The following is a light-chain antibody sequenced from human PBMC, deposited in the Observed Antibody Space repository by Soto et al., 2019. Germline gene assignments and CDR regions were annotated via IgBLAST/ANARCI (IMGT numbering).Light chain of an antibody. J-gene: IGKJ4*01. CDR2: GAT. CDR3: QQYGSSRPT. V-gene: IGKV3-20*01. Sequence: EIVLTQSPGTLSVSPGETATLSCRASQTVSSNYVAWYQQKPGQAPTLLIYGATNRATGVPDNFSGGGSGTAFTLTIFSLEPEDSAIYSCQQYGSSRPTFGGGTKVEIK. CDR1: QTVSSNY.